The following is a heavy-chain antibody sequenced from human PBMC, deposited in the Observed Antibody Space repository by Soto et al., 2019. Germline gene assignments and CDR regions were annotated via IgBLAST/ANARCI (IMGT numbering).Heavy chain of an antibody. Sequence: GASVKVSCKVSGYTLTELSMHWVQQAPGKGLEWMGGFDPEDGETIYAQKFQGRVTMTEDTSTDTAYMELSSLRSEDTAVYYCETAFYSGYDLDWFDPWGQGTLVTVSS. V-gene: IGHV1-24*01. CDR2: FDPEDGET. D-gene: IGHD5-12*01. CDR3: ETAFYSGYDLDWFDP. CDR1: GYTLTELS. J-gene: IGHJ5*02.